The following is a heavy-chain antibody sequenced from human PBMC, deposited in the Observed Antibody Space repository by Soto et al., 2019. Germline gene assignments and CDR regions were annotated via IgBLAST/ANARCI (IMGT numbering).Heavy chain of an antibody. J-gene: IGHJ6*03. CDR2: FDPEDGET. V-gene: IGHV1-24*01. Sequence: ASVKVSCEVSGYTLTELSMHWVRQAPGKGLEWMGGFDPEDGETIYAQKFQGRVTMTEDTSTDTAYMELSSLRSEDTAVYYCATPTYGDGNYYYYMDVWGKGTTVTVSS. D-gene: IGHD4-17*01. CDR1: GYTLTELS. CDR3: ATPTYGDGNYYYYMDV.